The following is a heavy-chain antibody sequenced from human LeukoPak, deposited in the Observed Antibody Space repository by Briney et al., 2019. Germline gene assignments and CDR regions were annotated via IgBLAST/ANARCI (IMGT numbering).Heavy chain of an antibody. V-gene: IGHV3-49*04. D-gene: IGHD3-22*01. CDR3: TRVVDYYDSSGYYYPYYYYYGMDV. CDR1: GFTFGDYA. CDR2: TRSKAYGGTT. Sequence: PGRSLRLSCTASGFTFGDYAMSWVRQAPGKGLEWVGFTRSKAYGGTTEYAASVKGRFTISRDDSKSIAYLQMNSLKTEDTAVYYCTRVVDYYDSSGYYYPYYYYYGMDVWGQGTTVTVSS. J-gene: IGHJ6*02.